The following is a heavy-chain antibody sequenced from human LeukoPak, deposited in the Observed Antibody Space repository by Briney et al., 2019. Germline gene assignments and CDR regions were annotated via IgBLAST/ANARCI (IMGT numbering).Heavy chain of an antibody. Sequence: GASVKVSCTASGYTITSYAMSWVRQAPGQGLEWMGWINTNTGNPTYAQGFTGRFVFSLDTSVSTAYLQISSLKAEDTAVYYCVCFDCGDYWGQGTLVTVSS. J-gene: IGHJ4*02. V-gene: IGHV7-4-1*02. CDR3: VCFDCGDY. CDR2: INTNTGNP. D-gene: IGHD3-9*01. CDR1: GYTITSYA.